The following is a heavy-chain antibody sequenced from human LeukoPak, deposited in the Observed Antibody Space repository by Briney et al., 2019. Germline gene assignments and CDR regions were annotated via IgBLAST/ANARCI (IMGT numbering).Heavy chain of an antibody. V-gene: IGHV3-21*01. Sequence: GGSLRLSCVASRFTLSSYSMTWVRRAPGTGLEWVSSISFGGGHIFYTDSVKGRFTIFRDDSKNSLYLEMNSLRAEDTAVYFCARIVLTPPYGMDVWGKGTTVTVSS. CDR1: RFTLSSYS. D-gene: IGHD2/OR15-2a*01. J-gene: IGHJ6*04. CDR3: ARIVLTPPYGMDV. CDR2: ISFGGGHI.